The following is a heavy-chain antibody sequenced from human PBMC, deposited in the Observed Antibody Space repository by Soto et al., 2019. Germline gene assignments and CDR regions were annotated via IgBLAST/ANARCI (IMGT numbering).Heavy chain of an antibody. V-gene: IGHV4-34*01. Sequence: SETLSLTCAVYGGTFSGYYWSWIRQPPGKGLEWIGEINHSGSTNYNPSLKSRVTISVDTSKNQFSLKLSSVTAADTAVYYCARGQVDDILTGYYILNDYWGQGTLVTVSS. D-gene: IGHD3-9*01. J-gene: IGHJ4*02. CDR3: ARGQVDDILTGYYILNDY. CDR1: GGTFSGYY. CDR2: INHSGST.